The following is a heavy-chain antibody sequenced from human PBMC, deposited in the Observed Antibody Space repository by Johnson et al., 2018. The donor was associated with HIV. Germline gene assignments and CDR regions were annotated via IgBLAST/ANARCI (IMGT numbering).Heavy chain of an antibody. CDR2: ISSSGSTI. D-gene: IGHD1-14*01. J-gene: IGHJ3*02. Sequence: VQLVESGGGLVQPGGSLKLSCAASGFTFSGSAMHWVRQAPGKGPDWVSYISSSGSTIYYADSVKGRFTISRDNAKNSLYLQMNSLRAEDTAVYYCVTRDPTHRPGAFDIWDQGTMVTVSS. V-gene: IGHV3-48*04. CDR3: VTRDPTHRPGAFDI. CDR1: GFTFSGSA.